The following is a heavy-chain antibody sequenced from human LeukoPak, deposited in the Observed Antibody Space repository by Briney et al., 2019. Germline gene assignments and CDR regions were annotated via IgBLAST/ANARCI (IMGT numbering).Heavy chain of an antibody. V-gene: IGHV4-59*01. J-gene: IGHJ3*02. D-gene: IGHD3-16*01. Sequence: SETLSLTCTVSGRSISTYYWNWIRQAPGKALEWIGYVYSIGRTNSNPTLRSRVTISVATSKNPFSLRLTSVTAADTAVYYCAREHSVGGGLDAFDMWGHGTMVTVSS. CDR1: GRSISTYY. CDR3: AREHSVGGGLDAFDM. CDR2: VYSIGRT.